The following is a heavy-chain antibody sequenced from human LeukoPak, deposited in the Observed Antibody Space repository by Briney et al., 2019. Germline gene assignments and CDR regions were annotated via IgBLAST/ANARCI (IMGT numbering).Heavy chain of an antibody. CDR1: GFTFSSYE. V-gene: IGHV3-30*02. D-gene: IGHD1-26*01. CDR2: IRYDGSKK. CDR3: AKDWSSGSYHFDY. J-gene: IGHJ4*02. Sequence: GGSLRLSCAASGFTFSSYEMNWVRQARGKGVEGVAFIRYDGSKKYYADSVKGRFPISRDNSKNTLYLQMNRLRAEDTAVYYCAKDWSSGSYHFDYWGQGTLVTVSS.